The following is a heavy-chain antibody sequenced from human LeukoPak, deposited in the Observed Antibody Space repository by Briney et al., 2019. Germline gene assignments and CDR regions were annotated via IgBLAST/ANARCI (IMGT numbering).Heavy chain of an antibody. D-gene: IGHD2-2*01. Sequence: GRSLRLSCAASGFTFSSYGMHWVRQAPGRGMEWVAFIRYEGSNKYYADSVKGRFTISRDNSKNTLYLQMNSLRAEDTAVYYCAKAFVVVPAAMGYYFDYWGQGTLVTVSS. CDR2: IRYEGSNK. V-gene: IGHV3-30*02. CDR1: GFTFSSYG. J-gene: IGHJ4*02. CDR3: AKAFVVVPAAMGYYFDY.